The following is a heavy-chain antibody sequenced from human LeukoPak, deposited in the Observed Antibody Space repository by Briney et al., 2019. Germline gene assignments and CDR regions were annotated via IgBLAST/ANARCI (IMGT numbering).Heavy chain of an antibody. J-gene: IGHJ4*02. Sequence: ASVKVSCKASGYTFTSYGISWVRQAPGQGLEWMGWISAYNGNTNYAQKLQGRVTMTTDTSTSTAYMELRSLRSDDTAVYYCAREPRYSDYDRVLDYWGQGTLVTVSS. D-gene: IGHD5-12*01. V-gene: IGHV1-18*01. CDR1: GYTFTSYG. CDR2: ISAYNGNT. CDR3: AREPRYSDYDRVLDY.